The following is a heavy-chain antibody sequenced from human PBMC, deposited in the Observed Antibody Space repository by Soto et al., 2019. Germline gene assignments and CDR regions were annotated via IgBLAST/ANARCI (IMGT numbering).Heavy chain of an antibody. V-gene: IGHV1-18*01. D-gene: IGHD2-15*01. J-gene: IGHJ5*02. Sequence: ASVKVSCKASGYTFTSYGISWVRQAPGQGLEWIGWISAYNGNTNYAQKLQGRVTMTTDTSTSTAYMELRSLRSDDTAVYYCARAIVVVVAAVFNWFDPWGQGTLVTVSS. CDR3: ARAIVVVVAAVFNWFDP. CDR2: ISAYNGNT. CDR1: GYTFTSYG.